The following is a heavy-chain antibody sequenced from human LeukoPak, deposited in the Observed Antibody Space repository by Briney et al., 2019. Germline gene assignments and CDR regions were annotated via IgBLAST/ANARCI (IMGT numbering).Heavy chain of an antibody. CDR2: INPNSGGT. V-gene: IGHV1-2*02. D-gene: IGHD3-22*01. Sequence: ASVKVSCKASGYTFTNYYIYWVRQDPGQGLEWMGWINPNSGGTNYAQKFQGRVTMTRDTSISTAYMELSRLRSDDTAVYYCAREQGYYDSSGYYPDYWGQGTLVTVSS. CDR3: AREQGYYDSSGYYPDY. J-gene: IGHJ4*02. CDR1: GYTFTNYY.